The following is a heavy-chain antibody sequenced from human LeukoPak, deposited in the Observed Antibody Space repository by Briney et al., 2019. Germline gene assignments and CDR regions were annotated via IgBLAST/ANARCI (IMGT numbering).Heavy chain of an antibody. Sequence: GESLQISCKCSGCIFTNYWIGLVRQLPGEGLEGVGVIYPGESDTRYSPSFQGQVTISDDKSISTAYLQWSSLNASDTAMYYCARRIAAAGTYCFDPWGQGTLVTVSS. CDR3: ARRIAAAGTYCFDP. D-gene: IGHD6-13*01. V-gene: IGHV5-51*01. CDR1: GCIFTNYW. J-gene: IGHJ5*02. CDR2: IYPGESDT.